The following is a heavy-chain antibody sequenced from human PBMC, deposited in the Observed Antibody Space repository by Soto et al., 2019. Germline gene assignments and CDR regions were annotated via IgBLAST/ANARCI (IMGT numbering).Heavy chain of an antibody. Sequence: PSETLSLTCAVSGGSISSGGYSWSWIRQPPGKGLEWIGYIYHSGSTYYNPSLKSRVTISVDRSKNQFSLKLSSVTAADTAVYYCARAVLLGDQELSSGAYYYYGMDVWGQGTTVTVSS. J-gene: IGHJ6*02. CDR2: IYHSGST. CDR3: ARAVLLGDQELSSGAYYYYGMDV. CDR1: GGSISSGGYS. D-gene: IGHD6-6*01. V-gene: IGHV4-30-2*01.